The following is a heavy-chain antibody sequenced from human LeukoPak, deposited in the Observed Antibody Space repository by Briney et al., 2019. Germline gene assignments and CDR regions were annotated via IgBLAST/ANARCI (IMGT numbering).Heavy chain of an antibody. D-gene: IGHD3-16*01. CDR1: GGSISTYY. J-gene: IGHJ6*02. Sequence: SETLSLTCTVSGGSISTYYCSWIRQPPREGLEWIGYVYYSGGTNYNPSLKSRVTISVDTSKNKFSLKLSSVTAADTAVYYCARETLGAGGMDVWGQGTTVTVSS. CDR3: ARETLGAGGMDV. V-gene: IGHV4-59*01. CDR2: VYYSGGT.